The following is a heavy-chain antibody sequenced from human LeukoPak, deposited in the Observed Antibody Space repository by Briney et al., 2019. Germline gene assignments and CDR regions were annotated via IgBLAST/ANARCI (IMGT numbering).Heavy chain of an antibody. D-gene: IGHD2/OR15-2a*01. J-gene: IGHJ4*02. CDR2: IYYSGTT. CDR3: ARDYLYSYGNSHY. V-gene: IGHV4-59*12. CDR1: GGSISSYY. Sequence: SETLSLTCNVSGGSISSYYWSWIRQPPGKGLEWIGNIYYSGTTNYNPALKSRVTVSVDTSKNQFSLILTSVTAADTAVYYCARDYLYSYGNSHYWGQGTLVTVSS.